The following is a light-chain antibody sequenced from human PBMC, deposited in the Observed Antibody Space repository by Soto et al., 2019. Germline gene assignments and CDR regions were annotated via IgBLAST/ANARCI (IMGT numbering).Light chain of an antibody. CDR1: SSNIGAGYD. Sequence: QSVLTQPPSVSGAPGQRVTISCTGSSSNIGAGYDVHWYQQLPGTAPKLLIYDNRNRPSGVPDRFSGSKSGTSASLPITGLQAEDEADYYCQSYDSSLSAYVFGTGTKVTVL. CDR2: DNR. CDR3: QSYDSSLSAYV. V-gene: IGLV1-40*01. J-gene: IGLJ1*01.